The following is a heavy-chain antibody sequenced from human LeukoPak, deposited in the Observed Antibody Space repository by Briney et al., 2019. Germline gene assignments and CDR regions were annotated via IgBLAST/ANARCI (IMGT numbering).Heavy chain of an antibody. CDR1: GYSISSGYY. V-gene: IGHV4-38-2*02. Sequence: PSETLSLTCTVSGYSISSGYYWGWIRQPPGKGLEWIGSIYYSGSTYYNPSLKSRLTISVDTSKNQFSLKLSSVTAADTAVYYCARAMRMTTVTTDYYYGMDVWGQGTTVTVSS. J-gene: IGHJ6*02. CDR3: ARAMRMTTVTTDYYYGMDV. CDR2: IYYSGST. D-gene: IGHD4-17*01.